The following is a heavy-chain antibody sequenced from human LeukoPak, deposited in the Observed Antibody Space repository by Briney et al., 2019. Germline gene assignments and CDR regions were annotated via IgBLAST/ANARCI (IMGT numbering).Heavy chain of an antibody. CDR1: GYTFTSYY. D-gene: IGHD3-22*01. CDR3: ARVGYYDSSGYYFG. Sequence: ASVKVSCKASGYTFTSYYMHWVRQAPGQGLEWMGIINPSGGSTSYAQKLQGRVTMTTDTSTSTAYMELRSLRSDDTAVYYCARVGYYDSSGYYFGWGQGTLVTASS. V-gene: IGHV1-46*01. CDR2: INPSGGST. J-gene: IGHJ4*02.